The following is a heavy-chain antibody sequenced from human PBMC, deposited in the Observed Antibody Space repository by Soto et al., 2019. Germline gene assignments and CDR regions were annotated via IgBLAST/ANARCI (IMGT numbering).Heavy chain of an antibody. V-gene: IGHV4-34*01. CDR1: GGSFSGYY. D-gene: IGHD6-19*01. J-gene: IGHJ1*01. CDR2: ISHGGST. Sequence: QVQLQQWGAGLLKPSETLSLTCAVYGGSFSGYYWTWIRQSPGEGLEWIGEISHGGSTNYNPSLKSRVNISVDTSKNQFSLKLSSLTAADTAVYSCARGSSAARLQHWGQGTLVTVSS. CDR3: ARGSSAARLQH.